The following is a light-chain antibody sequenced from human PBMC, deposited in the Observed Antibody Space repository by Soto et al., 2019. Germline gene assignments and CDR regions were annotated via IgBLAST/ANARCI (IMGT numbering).Light chain of an antibody. CDR2: AAS. J-gene: IGKJ3*01. CDR1: QGISTF. Sequence: DLQLTQSPSFLSASVGDRVTITCRASQGISTFLAWYQQRPGKAPKLLIYAASTLQSGVPSRFRGSGSGTEFTLTTSSLQPEDFATYYCQQVISYPPGFGPGTKVDIK. V-gene: IGKV1-9*01. CDR3: QQVISYPPG.